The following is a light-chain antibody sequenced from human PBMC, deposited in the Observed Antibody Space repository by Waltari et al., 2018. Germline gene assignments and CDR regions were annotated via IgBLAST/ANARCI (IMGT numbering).Light chain of an antibody. Sequence: QVVLTQSPSASASLGASFKLTCTLRSGHSSSAIAWHQQQPEKGPRYLMKLNSAGSHKKGAGIPDRFSGSSSGAERYLTIASLQSEDEADYDCQSWDTGTHVVFGGGTKLTVL. CDR1: SGHSSSA. CDR2: LNSAGSH. J-gene: IGLJ2*01. CDR3: QSWDTGTHVV. V-gene: IGLV4-69*01.